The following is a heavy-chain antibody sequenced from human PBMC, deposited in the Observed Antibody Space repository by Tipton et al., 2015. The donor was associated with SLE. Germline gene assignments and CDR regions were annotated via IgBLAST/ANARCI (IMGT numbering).Heavy chain of an antibody. CDR1: GGSISSYY. V-gene: IGHV4-59*12. CDR3: ARDFRGGGQDAFDI. J-gene: IGHJ3*02. D-gene: IGHD3-10*01. CDR2: IYYSGST. Sequence: LRLSCTVSGGSISSYYWSWIRQPPGTGLEWIGYIYYSGSTNYNPSLKSRVTISVDTSKNQFSLKLSSVTAADTAVYYCARDFRGGGQDAFDIWGQGTMVTVSS.